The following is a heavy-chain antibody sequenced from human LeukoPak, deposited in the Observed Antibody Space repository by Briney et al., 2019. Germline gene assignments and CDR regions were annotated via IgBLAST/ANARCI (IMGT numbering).Heavy chain of an antibody. D-gene: IGHD1-26*01. Sequence: SSETLSLTCTVSGYSISSGYYWSWIRQPAGKGLEWIGRIYTSGSTNYNPSLKSRVTMPVDTSKNQFSLKLSSVTAADTAVYYCARIVGATAFGYYYYMDVWGKGTTVTISS. CDR2: IYTSGST. V-gene: IGHV4-4*07. CDR3: ARIVGATAFGYYYYMDV. CDR1: GYSISSGYY. J-gene: IGHJ6*03.